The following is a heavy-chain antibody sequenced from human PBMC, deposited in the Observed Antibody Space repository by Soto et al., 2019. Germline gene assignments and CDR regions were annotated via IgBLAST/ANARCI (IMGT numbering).Heavy chain of an antibody. V-gene: IGHV3-30*18. D-gene: IGHD2-21*02. J-gene: IGHJ6*02. CDR2: ISYDGSNK. CDR1: WFTFSSYG. Sequence: AGGALRLSCAAPWFTFSSYGMPWVPQAPGKGLEWVAVISYDGSNKYYADSVKGRFTISRDNSKNTLYLQMNSLRAEDTAVYYCAKVYCGGDCFDYYYGMDVWGQGTTVTVSS. CDR3: AKVYCGGDCFDYYYGMDV.